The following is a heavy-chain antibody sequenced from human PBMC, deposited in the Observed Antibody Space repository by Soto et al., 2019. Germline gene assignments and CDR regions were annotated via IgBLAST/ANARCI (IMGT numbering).Heavy chain of an antibody. CDR2: IYHSGST. CDR1: GGSINNNYYY. Sequence: SETLSLTCTVSGGSINNNYYYWGWVRQPPGKGLEWIGYIYHSGSTYYNPSLKSRVTISVDTSKNQFSLKLSSVTAADTAVYYCARVRITGTPFDYWGQGTLVTVSS. V-gene: IGHV4-30-4*08. D-gene: IGHD1-20*01. CDR3: ARVRITGTPFDY. J-gene: IGHJ4*02.